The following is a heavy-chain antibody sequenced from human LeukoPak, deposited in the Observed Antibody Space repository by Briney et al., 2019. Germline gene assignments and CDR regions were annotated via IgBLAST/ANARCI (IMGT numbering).Heavy chain of an antibody. CDR3: ARDREQWLVRAFDI. CDR1: GFTFSSYW. CDR2: ISSSSSYI. Sequence: GGSLRLSCAASGFTFSSYWMSWVRQAPGKGLEWVSSISSSSSYIYYADSVKGRFTISRDNAKNSLYLQMNSLRAEDTAVYYYARDREQWLVRAFDIWGQGTMVTVSS. J-gene: IGHJ3*02. V-gene: IGHV3-21*01. D-gene: IGHD6-19*01.